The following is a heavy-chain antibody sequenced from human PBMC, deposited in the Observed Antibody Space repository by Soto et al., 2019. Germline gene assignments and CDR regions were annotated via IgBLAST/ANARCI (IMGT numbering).Heavy chain of an antibody. J-gene: IGHJ4*02. D-gene: IGHD5-18*01. V-gene: IGHV1-3*01. Sequence: VASVKVSCKASGYTFTSYAMHWVRQAPGQRLEWMGWINAGDGNTKYSQKLQGRVTLTTDTSTSTAYMELRSLRSDDTAVYYCAPHTLDTGMPSGYWGQGTLVTSPQ. CDR1: GYTFTSYA. CDR3: APHTLDTGMPSGY. CDR2: INAGDGNT.